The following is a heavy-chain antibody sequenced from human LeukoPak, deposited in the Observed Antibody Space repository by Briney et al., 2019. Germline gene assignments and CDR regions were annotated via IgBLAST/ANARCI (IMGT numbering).Heavy chain of an antibody. J-gene: IGHJ4*02. Sequence: GGSLRLSCVASGFTFSSHAMAWVRQAPGKGLEWVSAIGGRGGSTYYADSVKGRFTISRDNSKNTLYLQVNSLRAEDTALYYCARDPGVVAFHYFDFWGQGTLVTVSS. CDR2: IGGRGGST. CDR1: GFTFSSHA. CDR3: ARDPGVVAFHYFDF. V-gene: IGHV3-23*01. D-gene: IGHD3-3*01.